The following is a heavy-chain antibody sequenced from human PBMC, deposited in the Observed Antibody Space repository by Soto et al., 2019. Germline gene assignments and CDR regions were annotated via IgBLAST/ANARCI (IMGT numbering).Heavy chain of an antibody. CDR1: VGTFSSYA. CDR2: IIPISGTA. J-gene: IGHJ6*02. V-gene: IGHV1-69*01. Sequence: QVQLVQSGAEVKKPGSSVKVSCKASVGTFSSYAISWVRQAPGQGLEWMGGIIPISGTANYAQKFQGRVTITADESTSTAYMELSSLRSEDTAMYYCARSQGSSTSLEIYYYYYYGMDVWGQGTTVTVSS. D-gene: IGHD2-2*01. CDR3: ARSQGSSTSLEIYYYYYYGMDV.